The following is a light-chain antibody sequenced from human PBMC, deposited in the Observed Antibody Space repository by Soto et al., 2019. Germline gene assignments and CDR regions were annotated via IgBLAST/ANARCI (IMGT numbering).Light chain of an antibody. CDR3: LLSYSGGRV. J-gene: IGLJ3*02. CDR2: DTS. Sequence: QAVGTQEPSVTVSPGGTVTLTCDSSTGPVTSGRYPYWFQQKPGQAPRTLIYDTSLKYSWTPARFSGSLLRGKAALTLSGARPEDEADYYCLLSYSGGRVFGGGTKVTVL. CDR1: TGPVTSGRY. V-gene: IGLV7-46*01.